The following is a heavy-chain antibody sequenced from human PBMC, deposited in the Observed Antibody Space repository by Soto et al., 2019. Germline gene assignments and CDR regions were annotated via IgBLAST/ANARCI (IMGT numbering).Heavy chain of an antibody. D-gene: IGHD6-6*01. Sequence: EVQLLESGGGLVQPGGSLRLSCAASGFTFSSYAMSWVRQAPGKGLEWVSAISGSGGSTYYADSVKGRFTISRDNSKNTLYLQMNSLRAEHTAVYYCAKDLGSIAARRRDYYYYGMDVWGQGTTVTVSS. CDR2: ISGSGGST. CDR3: AKDLGSIAARRRDYYYYGMDV. CDR1: GFTFSSYA. V-gene: IGHV3-23*01. J-gene: IGHJ6*02.